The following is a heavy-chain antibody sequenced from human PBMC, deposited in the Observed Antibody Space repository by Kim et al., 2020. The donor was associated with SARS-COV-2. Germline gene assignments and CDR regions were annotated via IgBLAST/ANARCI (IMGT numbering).Heavy chain of an antibody. Sequence: GGSLRLSCTASGFTFGDYAMSWFRQAPGKGLEWVGFIRSKAYGGTTEYAASVKGRFTISRDDSKSIAYLQMNSLKTEDTAVYYCTRGSSSWYHTYYFDYWGQGTLVTVSS. V-gene: IGHV3-49*03. J-gene: IGHJ4*02. CDR2: IRSKAYGGTT. D-gene: IGHD6-13*01. CDR1: GFTFGDYA. CDR3: TRGSSSWYHTYYFDY.